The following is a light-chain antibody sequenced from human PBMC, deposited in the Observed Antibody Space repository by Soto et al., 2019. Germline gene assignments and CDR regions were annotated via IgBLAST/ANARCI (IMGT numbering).Light chain of an antibody. CDR3: QQYASPPYT. Sequence: EIVLTQSPGTLSLSPGERATLSCRASQSVSSGYLAWYQQKPGQAPRLLIYGASGRATGIPDRFSGSGSGTDFTLTISRLESEDAAVYCCQQYASPPYTFGLRTKLEIK. J-gene: IGKJ2*01. CDR2: GAS. V-gene: IGKV3-20*01. CDR1: QSVSSGY.